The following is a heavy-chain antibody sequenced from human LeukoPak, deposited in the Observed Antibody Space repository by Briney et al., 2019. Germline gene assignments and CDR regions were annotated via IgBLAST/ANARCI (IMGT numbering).Heavy chain of an antibody. CDR2: IYYSGST. V-gene: IGHV4-59*01. D-gene: IGHD3-22*01. CDR3: ARRTYYYDSSGQYFDI. CDR1: GGSISSYY. Sequence: SETLSLTCTVSGGSISSYYWSWIRQPPGKGPEWIGYIYYSGSTNYNPSLKSRVTISVDTSKNQFSLKLSSVTAADTAVYYCARRTYYYDSSGQYFDIWGQGTMVTVSS. J-gene: IGHJ3*02.